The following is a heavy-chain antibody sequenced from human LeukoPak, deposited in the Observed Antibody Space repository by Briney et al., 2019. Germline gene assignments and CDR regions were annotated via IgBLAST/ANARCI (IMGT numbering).Heavy chain of an antibody. CDR2: ISRNGDYI. CDR3: ARDVGGDSTGFWYFDL. D-gene: IGHD3-22*01. CDR1: GFGFGSYG. J-gene: IGHJ2*01. Sequence: GGSLRLCCAASGFGFGSYGMTWVRQAPGKGLEWVSSISRNGDYIDYAASLKGRFIISRDNANKSLSLEMNSLRVEDTALYFCARDVGGDSTGFWYFDLWGRGTLVTVSS. V-gene: IGHV3-21*01.